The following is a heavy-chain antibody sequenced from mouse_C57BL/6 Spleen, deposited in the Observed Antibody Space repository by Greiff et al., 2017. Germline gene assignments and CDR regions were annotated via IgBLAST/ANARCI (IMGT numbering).Heavy chain of an antibody. CDR2: IYPGSGST. D-gene: IGHD2-4*01. J-gene: IGHJ4*01. V-gene: IGHV1-55*01. CDR1: GYTFTSYW. Sequence: QVQLQQPGAELVKPGASVKMSCKASGYTFTSYWITWVKQRPGQGLEWIGDIYPGSGSTNYNEKFKSKATLTVDTASSTAYMQLSSLTSEGSAVYYCARSYDYDGVYYAMDYWGQGTSVTVSS. CDR3: ARSYDYDGVYYAMDY.